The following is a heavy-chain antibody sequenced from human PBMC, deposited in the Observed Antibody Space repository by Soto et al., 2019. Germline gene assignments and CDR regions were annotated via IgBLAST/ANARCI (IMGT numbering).Heavy chain of an antibody. D-gene: IGHD3-10*01. Sequence: GGSLRLSCVASGFTFSNYDMSWVRQAPGKGLEWVSTVDSAGSTYYADSVTGRFAISRDNSRNTLSLQMNSLRAEDTAVYYCAKHRLARGIDYWGQGTPVTVSS. CDR1: GFTFSNYD. CDR2: VDSAGST. V-gene: IGHV3-23*01. CDR3: AKHRLARGIDY. J-gene: IGHJ4*02.